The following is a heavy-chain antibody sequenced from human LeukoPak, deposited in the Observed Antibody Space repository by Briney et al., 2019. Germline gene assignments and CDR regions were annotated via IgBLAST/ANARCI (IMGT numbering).Heavy chain of an antibody. J-gene: IGHJ4*02. V-gene: IGHV1-46*01. CDR3: ARDGESGHSYGFYLDY. D-gene: IGHD5-18*01. Sequence: ASVKVSCKASGYTFTSYYLHWVRQAPGQGLEWMGIINPSGGSATSAQKFQGRVTMTRDTSTSTVYMELNSLRSEDTAVYYCARDGESGHSYGFYLDYWGQGTPVTVSS. CDR2: INPSGGSA. CDR1: GYTFTSYY.